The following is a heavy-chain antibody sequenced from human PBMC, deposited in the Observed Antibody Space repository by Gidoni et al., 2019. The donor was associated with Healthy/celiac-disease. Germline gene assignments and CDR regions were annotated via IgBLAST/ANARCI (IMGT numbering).Heavy chain of an antibody. D-gene: IGHD3-22*01. CDR1: GGPFSSYA. Sequence: QVQLVQSGAEVKKPWSSVKVSCKASGGPFSSYASSWVPQAPGQGLEWMGGIIPILCTANYGQKFQGRVTITADECTSKAYMELRRLRSEDTAVDFCARSDYYDSSGCGRGIDYWGQGTLVTVSS. J-gene: IGHJ4*02. V-gene: IGHV1-69*01. CDR3: ARSDYYDSSGCGRGIDY. CDR2: IIPILCTA.